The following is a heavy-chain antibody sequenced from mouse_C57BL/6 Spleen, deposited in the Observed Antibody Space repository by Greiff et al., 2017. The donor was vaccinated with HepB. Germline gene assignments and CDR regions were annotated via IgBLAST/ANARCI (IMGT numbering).Heavy chain of an antibody. J-gene: IGHJ3*01. D-gene: IGHD1-1*01. Sequence: VQLQQSGAELVRPGASVKLSCTASGFNIKDYYIHWVKQRPEQGLEWIGRIDPEDGDTEYAPKFQGKATMTADTSSNTAYLQLSSLTSEDTAVYYCTTSHYYGSSYRFAYWGQGTLVTVSA. V-gene: IGHV14-1*01. CDR2: IDPEDGDT. CDR1: GFNIKDYY. CDR3: TTSHYYGSSYRFAY.